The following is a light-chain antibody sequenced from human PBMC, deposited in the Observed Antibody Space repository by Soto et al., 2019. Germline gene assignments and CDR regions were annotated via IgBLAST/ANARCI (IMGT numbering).Light chain of an antibody. CDR1: QSVSSD. CDR3: QQRSNWQVT. CDR2: DAS. Sequence: EIVLTQSPATLSLSPGERATLSCRASQSVSSDLAWYQQKPGQAPRLLIYDASNRATGIPARFSGSGSGTDFTLTISSLEPEDFAVYYCQQRSNWQVTFGPGTKVDIK. V-gene: IGKV3-11*01. J-gene: IGKJ3*01.